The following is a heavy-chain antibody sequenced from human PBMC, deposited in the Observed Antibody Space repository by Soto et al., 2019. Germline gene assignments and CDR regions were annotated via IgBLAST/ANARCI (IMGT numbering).Heavy chain of an antibody. CDR2: IVVGSGNT. J-gene: IGHJ3*02. D-gene: IGHD3-22*01. CDR3: AALSMIVVAPTRPDALDI. Sequence: LLELYCQTSGFTFTRSPVQWVRQENGQLLEWIGWIVVGSGNTNYAQKFQEGVTITRDMSTSTAYMELSSLRSEDTAVYYCAALSMIVVAPTRPDALDIWGQGTMVTGSS. CDR1: GFTFTRSP. V-gene: IGHV1-58*01.